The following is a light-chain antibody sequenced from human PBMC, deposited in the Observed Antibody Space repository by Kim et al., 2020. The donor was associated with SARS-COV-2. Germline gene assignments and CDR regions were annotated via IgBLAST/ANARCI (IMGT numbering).Light chain of an antibody. CDR3: NSRDSSGNRLV. J-gene: IGLJ2*01. V-gene: IGLV3-19*01. CDR2: GKD. CDR1: SRRKYY. Sequence: ALGQKVRITCQGDSRRKYYASWYQQKPGQAPILVIHGKDNRPSGIPDRFSGSSSGITASLTITGAQAEDEADYYCNSRDSSGNRLVFGGGTQLTVL.